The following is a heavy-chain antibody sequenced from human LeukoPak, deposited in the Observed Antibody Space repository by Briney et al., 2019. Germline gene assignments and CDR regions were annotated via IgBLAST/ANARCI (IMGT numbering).Heavy chain of an antibody. V-gene: IGHV3-49*03. D-gene: IGHD3-3*01. CDR2: IRSKTYSGAT. CDR3: ARGWGGYLDY. CDR1: GFTFRDYG. Sequence: GGSLRLSCTTSGFTFRDYGMSWFRQAPGRGLEWVSFIRSKTYSGATDYAASVRGRFVISRDDSESIAYLQMNSLKTEDTGVYYCARGWGGYLDYWGQGTLVTVSS. J-gene: IGHJ4*02.